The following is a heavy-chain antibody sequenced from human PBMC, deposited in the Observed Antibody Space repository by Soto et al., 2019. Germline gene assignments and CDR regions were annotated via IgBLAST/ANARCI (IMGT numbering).Heavy chain of an antibody. V-gene: IGHV3-30-3*01. J-gene: IGHJ6*02. Sequence: GGSLRLSCAASGFTFSSYAMHWVRQAPGKGLEWVAVISYDGSNKYYADSVKGRFTISRDNSKNTLYLQMNSLRAEDTAVYYCAREWRETYYDFWSGYYYYGMDVWGQGTTVTVSS. D-gene: IGHD3-3*01. CDR1: GFTFSSYA. CDR2: ISYDGSNK. CDR3: AREWRETYYDFWSGYYYYGMDV.